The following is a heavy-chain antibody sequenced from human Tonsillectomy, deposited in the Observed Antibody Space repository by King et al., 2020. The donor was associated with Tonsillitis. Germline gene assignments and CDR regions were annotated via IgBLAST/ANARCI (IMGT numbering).Heavy chain of an antibody. CDR1: GYTFTAYG. CDR2: ISGHNANR. CDR3: ARAIAMADYYSFDY. V-gene: IGHV1-18*01. Sequence: HVQLVESGAEVRKPGASVKVSCKASGYTFTAYGLTWVRQAPGQGLEWMGWISGHNANRKYAQNFQGRVTMTTDTSTSTAYLELRSLRSDDTAVYFCARAIAMADYYSFDYWGQGTLVTVSS. J-gene: IGHJ4*02. D-gene: IGHD6-19*01.